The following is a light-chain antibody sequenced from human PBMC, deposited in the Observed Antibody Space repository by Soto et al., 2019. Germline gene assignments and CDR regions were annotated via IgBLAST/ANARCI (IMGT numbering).Light chain of an antibody. CDR1: SPNIGKNY. J-gene: IGLJ2*01. Sequence: QSVLTQPPSVSAAPGQKVTISCSGSSPNIGKNYVSWYQQFPRTAPKFLIFDNNKRTSGTPDRFSGSKSGTSATLDITGVQTGDEADYFCGTWDSSLSAVVFGGGTKLTVL. CDR3: GTWDSSLSAVV. CDR2: DNN. V-gene: IGLV1-51*01.